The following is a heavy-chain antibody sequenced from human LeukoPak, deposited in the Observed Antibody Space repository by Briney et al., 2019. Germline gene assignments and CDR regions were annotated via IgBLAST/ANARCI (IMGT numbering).Heavy chain of an antibody. V-gene: IGHV4-59*01. Sequence: SETLSLTCTVSGGSLSSYYWNWIRRPPGKGLEWIAYIYYSGSTNYNPSLESRVTISVDTSKNQFSLKLSSVTAADTAVYYCARGSGWNLYYGMDVWGQGTTVTVSS. CDR3: ARGSGWNLYYGMDV. CDR1: GGSLSSYY. CDR2: IYYSGST. J-gene: IGHJ6*02. D-gene: IGHD6-19*01.